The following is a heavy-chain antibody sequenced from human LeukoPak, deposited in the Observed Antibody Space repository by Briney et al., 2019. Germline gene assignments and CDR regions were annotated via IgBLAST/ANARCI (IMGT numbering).Heavy chain of an antibody. Sequence: GASVKVSCKASGGTFSSYAISWVRQAPGQGLEWMGGIIPILGTANYAQKFQGRVTITADESTSTAYMELSSLRSEDTAVYYCARGYSSGWYDDNWFDPWGQGTLVTVSS. CDR3: ARGYSSGWYDDNWFDP. V-gene: IGHV1-69*01. J-gene: IGHJ5*02. CDR1: GGTFSSYA. D-gene: IGHD6-19*01. CDR2: IIPILGTA.